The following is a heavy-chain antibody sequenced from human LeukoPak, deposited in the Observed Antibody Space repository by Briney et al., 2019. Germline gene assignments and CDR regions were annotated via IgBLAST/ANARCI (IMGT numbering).Heavy chain of an antibody. CDR2: ISGSGGST. D-gene: IGHD6-6*01. Sequence: GGSLRLSCAASGFTFSIYAMSWVRQAPGKGLEWVSGISGSGGSTYYADSVKGRFTISRDNPRNTLYLQMNSLRAEDTAVYYCAKSHSSASNFDYWGQGTLVTVSS. J-gene: IGHJ4*02. CDR1: GFTFSIYA. CDR3: AKSHSSASNFDY. V-gene: IGHV3-23*01.